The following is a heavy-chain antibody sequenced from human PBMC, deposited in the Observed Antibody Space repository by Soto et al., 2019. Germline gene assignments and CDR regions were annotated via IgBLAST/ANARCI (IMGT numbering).Heavy chain of an antibody. D-gene: IGHD6-13*01. Sequence: ASVKVSCKASGGTFSSYAISWVRQAPGQGLEWMGGIIPIFGTANYAQKFQGRVTITADESTSTAYMELSSLRSEDTAVYYCAGTSAGPYYYYGMDVWGQGTTVTVSS. V-gene: IGHV1-69*13. CDR2: IIPIFGTA. J-gene: IGHJ6*02. CDR1: GGTFSSYA. CDR3: AGTSAGPYYYYGMDV.